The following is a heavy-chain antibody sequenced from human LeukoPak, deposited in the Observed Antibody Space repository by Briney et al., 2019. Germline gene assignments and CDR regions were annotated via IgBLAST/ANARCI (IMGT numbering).Heavy chain of an antibody. CDR2: IYYSGST. Sequence: SETLSLTCSVSGGSISRYYWSWIRQPPGKGLEWIGYIYYSGSTNYNPSLKSRVTISVDTSKNQFSLKLSSVTAADTAVCYCARDRTYCGGDCYSDYWGQGTLVTVSS. J-gene: IGHJ4*02. V-gene: IGHV4-59*12. CDR3: ARDRTYCGGDCYSDY. D-gene: IGHD2-21*02. CDR1: GGSISRYY.